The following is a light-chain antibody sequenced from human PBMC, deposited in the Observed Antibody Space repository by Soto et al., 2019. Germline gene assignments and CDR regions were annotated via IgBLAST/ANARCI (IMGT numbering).Light chain of an antibody. CDR3: AAWDDSLSAVV. CDR2: RND. CDR1: SSNIGSNY. Sequence: QSVLTQPPSASGTPGQRVTISCSGSSSNIGSNYVYWYQQLPGSAPKLLIYRNDQRPSGVPDRFSASKSGTAAPLAISGLRSEDEADYHCAAWDDSLSAVVFGGGTKVTVL. J-gene: IGLJ2*01. V-gene: IGLV1-47*01.